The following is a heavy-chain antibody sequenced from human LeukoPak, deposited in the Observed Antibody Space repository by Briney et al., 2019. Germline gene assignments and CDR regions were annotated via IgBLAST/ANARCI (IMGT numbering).Heavy chain of an antibody. V-gene: IGHV3-11*01. CDR2: ISSSGSTI. Sequence: PGGSLRLSCAASGFTFSDYYMSWIRQAPGKGLEWVSYISSSGSTIYYADSVKGRFTISRDNAKNSLYLQMNSLRAEDTAVYYCARVRSWDFWSDRDDAFDIWGQGTMVTVSS. CDR1: GFTFSDYY. CDR3: ARVRSWDFWSDRDDAFDI. D-gene: IGHD3-3*01. J-gene: IGHJ3*02.